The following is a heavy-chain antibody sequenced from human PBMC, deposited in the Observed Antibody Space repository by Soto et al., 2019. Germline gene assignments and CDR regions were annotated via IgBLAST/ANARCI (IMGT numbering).Heavy chain of an antibody. CDR1: GGSISGGGYY. Sequence: PSETLSLTCTVSGGSISGGGYYWSWIRQHPGKGLEWIGYIYYSGSTYYNPSLKSRVTISVDTSKNQFSLKLSSVTAADTAVYYCARGYCSGGSCYRPGYFDYWGQGTLVTVSS. CDR2: IYYSGST. V-gene: IGHV4-31*03. D-gene: IGHD2-15*01. J-gene: IGHJ4*02. CDR3: ARGYCSGGSCYRPGYFDY.